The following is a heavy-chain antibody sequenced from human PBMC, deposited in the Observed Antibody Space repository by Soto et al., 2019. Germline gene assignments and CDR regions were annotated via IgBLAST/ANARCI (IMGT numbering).Heavy chain of an antibody. CDR1: GVSLSTSGVG. V-gene: IGHV2-5*02. J-gene: IGHJ5*02. Sequence: QITLKESGPTLVKPTQTLTLTCTFSGVSLSTSGVGVGWIRQPPGKAQEGLALIYWDDDKRYSQCLNPRLTIAKDTSKIPVVLTTTNMDPVDSATYYCAHENMVATLSFQSWGQGTLVTVSS. CDR2: IYWDDDK. CDR3: AHENMVATLSFQS. D-gene: IGHD5-12*01.